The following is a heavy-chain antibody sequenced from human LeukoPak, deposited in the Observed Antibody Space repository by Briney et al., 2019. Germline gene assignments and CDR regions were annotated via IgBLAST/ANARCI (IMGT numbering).Heavy chain of an antibody. CDR3: ASYYYDSSGYWIPGAFDI. J-gene: IGHJ3*02. CDR2: IYHSGST. V-gene: IGHV4-39*07. Sequence: SETLSLTCTVSGGSISSGDYYWSWIRQPPGKGLEWIGEIYHSGSTNYNPSLKSRVTISVDKSKNQFSLKLSSVTAADTAVYYCASYYYDSSGYWIPGAFDIWGQGTMVTVSS. CDR1: GGSISSGDYY. D-gene: IGHD3-22*01.